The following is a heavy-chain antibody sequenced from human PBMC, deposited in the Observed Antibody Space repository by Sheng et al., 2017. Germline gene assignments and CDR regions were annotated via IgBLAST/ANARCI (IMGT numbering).Heavy chain of an antibody. D-gene: IGHD1-26*01. CDR3: AKEGYSGSYYFDY. CDR1: GFTFDDYA. CDR2: ISWNSGSI. Sequence: EVQLVESGGGLVQPGRSLRLSCAASGFTFDDYAMHWVRQAPGKGLEWVSGISWNSGSIGYADSVKGRFTISRDNAKNSLYLQMNSLRAEDTALYYCAKEGYSGSYYFDYWGQGTLVTVSS. J-gene: IGHJ4*02. V-gene: IGHV3-9*01.